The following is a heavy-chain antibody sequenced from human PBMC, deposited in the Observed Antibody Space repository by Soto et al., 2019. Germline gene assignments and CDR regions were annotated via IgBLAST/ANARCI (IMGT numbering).Heavy chain of an antibody. D-gene: IGHD5-18*01. J-gene: IGHJ6*03. V-gene: IGHV3-21*01. Sequence: GGSLRLSCAASGFTFSSYSMNWVRQAPGKGLEWVSSISSSSSYIYYADSVKGRFTISRDNAKNSLYLQMNSLRAEDTAVYYCARESDTAMDPYYYYYYMDVWGKGTTVTVSS. CDR1: GFTFSSYS. CDR2: ISSSSSYI. CDR3: ARESDTAMDPYYYYYYMDV.